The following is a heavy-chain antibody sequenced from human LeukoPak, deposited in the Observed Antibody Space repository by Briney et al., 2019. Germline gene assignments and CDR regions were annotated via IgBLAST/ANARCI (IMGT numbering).Heavy chain of an antibody. V-gene: IGHV3-30*18. J-gene: IGHJ5*02. D-gene: IGHD3-22*01. CDR1: GFTFYSYG. CDR2: ISHDGSNI. CDR3: AKDPYRVIVATGNYLDP. Sequence: GGSLRLSCVASGFTFYSYGMHWVRQAPGKGLEWVAVISHDGSNIHYGDSVKGRFTISRDNSKNTLYLQMNSLRAEDTAVYHCAKDPYRVIVATGNYLDPWGQGTLVTVSS.